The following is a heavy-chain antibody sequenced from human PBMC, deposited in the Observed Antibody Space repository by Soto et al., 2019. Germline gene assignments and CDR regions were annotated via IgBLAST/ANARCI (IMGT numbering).Heavy chain of an antibody. CDR2: INHSGST. CDR3: ARGPLYMVRGVIALYYFDY. Sequence: PSETLSLTCAVYGGSFGGYYWSWIRQPPGKGLEWIGEINHSGSTNYNPSLKSRVTISVDTSKNQFSLKLSSVTAADTAVYYCARGPLYMVRGVIALYYFDYWGQRTLVTVSS. J-gene: IGHJ4*02. V-gene: IGHV4-34*01. D-gene: IGHD3-10*01. CDR1: GGSFGGYY.